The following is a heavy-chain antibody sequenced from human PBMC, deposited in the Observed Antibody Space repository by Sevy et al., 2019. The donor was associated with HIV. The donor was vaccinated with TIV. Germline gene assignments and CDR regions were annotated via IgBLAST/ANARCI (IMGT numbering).Heavy chain of an antibody. CDR1: GFTFSSYA. Sequence: GGSLRLSCAASGFTFSSYAMHWVRQAPGKGLEWVAVISYDGSNKYYAHSVKGRFTISRDNSKNTLYLQMNSLRAEDTAVYYCARDRRRRYCSGGSCYSDWFDPWGQGTLVTVSS. J-gene: IGHJ5*02. CDR3: ARDRRRRYCSGGSCYSDWFDP. CDR2: ISYDGSNK. V-gene: IGHV3-30-3*01. D-gene: IGHD2-15*01.